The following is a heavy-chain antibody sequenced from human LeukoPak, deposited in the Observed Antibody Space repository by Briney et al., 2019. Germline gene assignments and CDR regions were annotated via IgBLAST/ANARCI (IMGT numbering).Heavy chain of an antibody. CDR2: ISDSGSTI. CDR3: AREGRYSSSWYGSDAFDI. Sequence: GGSLRLSCAASEFVFSDYYMSWIRQAPGKGLEWVSYISDSGSTIYYADSVKGRFTISRDNSKNTLYLQMNSLRAEDTAVYYCAREGRYSSSWYGSDAFDIWGQGTMVTVSS. V-gene: IGHV3-11*04. CDR1: EFVFSDYY. D-gene: IGHD6-13*01. J-gene: IGHJ3*02.